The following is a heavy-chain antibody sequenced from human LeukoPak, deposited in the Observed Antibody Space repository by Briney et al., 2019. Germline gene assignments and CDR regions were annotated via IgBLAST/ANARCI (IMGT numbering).Heavy chain of an antibody. D-gene: IGHD1-26*01. V-gene: IGHV1-2*02. Sequence: ASVKVSCKASGYTFTGYYMHWVRQAPGQGLEWTGWINPNSGGTNYAQKFQGRVTMTRDTSISTAYMELSRLRSDDTAVYYCARFTYSGSYLGYWGQGTLVTVSS. CDR3: ARFTYSGSYLGY. CDR2: INPNSGGT. CDR1: GYTFTGYY. J-gene: IGHJ4*02.